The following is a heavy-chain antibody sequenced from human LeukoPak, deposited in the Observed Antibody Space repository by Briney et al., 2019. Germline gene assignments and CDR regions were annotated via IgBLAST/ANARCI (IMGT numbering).Heavy chain of an antibody. Sequence: SETLSLTCTVSGGSISSYYWSWIRQPPGKGLEWIGYIYYSGSTNYNPSLKSRVTISVDTSKNQFSLKLSSVTAADTAVYYCARYASFRGYSSETNWFDPWGQGTLVTVPS. V-gene: IGHV4-59*01. CDR2: IYYSGST. CDR1: GGSISSYY. J-gene: IGHJ5*02. D-gene: IGHD5-18*01. CDR3: ARYASFRGYSSETNWFDP.